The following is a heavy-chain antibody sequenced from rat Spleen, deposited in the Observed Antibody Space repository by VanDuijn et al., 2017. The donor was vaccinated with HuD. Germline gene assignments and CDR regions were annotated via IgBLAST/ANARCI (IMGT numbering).Heavy chain of an antibody. CDR1: GFTFSNYG. CDR3: ARKGILRPGGDYFDY. V-gene: IGHV5S14*01. D-gene: IGHD1-6*01. CDR2: ITTGGSNT. J-gene: IGHJ2*01. Sequence: EVQLVESGGGFVQPGRSLKLSCAVSGFTFSNYGMAWVRQTPTKGLEWVASITTGGSNTYYRDSVKGRFTVSRDNAKNTQYLQMDSLRSEETASYFCARKGILRPGGDYFDYWGQGVMVTVSS.